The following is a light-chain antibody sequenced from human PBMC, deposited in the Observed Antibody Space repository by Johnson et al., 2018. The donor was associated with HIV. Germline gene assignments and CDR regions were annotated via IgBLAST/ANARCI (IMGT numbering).Light chain of an antibody. CDR1: SSNIGNNY. CDR2: ENN. Sequence: LTQPPSVSAAPGQKVTISCSGSSSNIGNNYVSWYQQLPGTAPKLLIYENNKRPSGIPDRFSGSKSGTSATLGITGLQTGDEADYYCGTWDSSLSASYVFVTGTKVTVL. J-gene: IGLJ1*01. CDR3: GTWDSSLSASYV. V-gene: IGLV1-51*02.